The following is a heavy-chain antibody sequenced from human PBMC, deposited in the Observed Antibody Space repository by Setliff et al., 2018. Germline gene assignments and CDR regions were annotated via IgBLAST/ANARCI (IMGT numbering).Heavy chain of an antibody. CDR3: AKDLGNTYGRENFFDS. V-gene: IGHV3-7*01. D-gene: IGHD5-18*01. CDR1: GFTFSSYW. Sequence: PGGSLRLSCAASGFTFSSYWMSWVRQAPGKGLEWVANIKQDGSEKYYVDSVKGRFTISRDNAKNSLYLQMNSLRAEDTAVYYCAKDLGNTYGRENFFDSWGQGTLVTVSS. J-gene: IGHJ4*02. CDR2: IKQDGSEK.